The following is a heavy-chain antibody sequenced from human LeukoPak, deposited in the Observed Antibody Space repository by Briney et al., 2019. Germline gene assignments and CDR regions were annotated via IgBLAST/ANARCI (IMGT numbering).Heavy chain of an antibody. CDR3: ARDCSGGSCYGAFDI. D-gene: IGHD2-15*01. V-gene: IGHV4-30-4*01. J-gene: IGHJ3*02. CDR2: IYDSGST. CDR1: GASIRSGDYY. Sequence: SETLSLTCTVSGASIRSGDYYWSWIRQPPGKGLEWIGYIYDSGSTYYNPSLKSRITISVDTSESRFSLKLSSVTATDTAVYYCARDCSGGSCYGAFDIWGQGTMVTVSS.